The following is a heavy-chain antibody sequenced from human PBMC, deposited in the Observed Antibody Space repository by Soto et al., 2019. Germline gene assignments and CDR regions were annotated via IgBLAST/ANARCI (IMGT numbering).Heavy chain of an antibody. CDR3: ARGSAVPTLRWMDD. V-gene: IGHV4-59*01. Sequence: QVRLQESGPGLVKPSETLSLTCTVSGGTISTYYWNWIRQPPGKGLEWIGYIYYSGSTNYNPSLRGRAILSVDTSKSWFSLRLDSLTAADTAVYYCARGSAVPTLRWMDDWGQGTTVPVS. D-gene: IGHD4-4*01. J-gene: IGHJ6*02. CDR2: IYYSGST. CDR1: GGTISTYY.